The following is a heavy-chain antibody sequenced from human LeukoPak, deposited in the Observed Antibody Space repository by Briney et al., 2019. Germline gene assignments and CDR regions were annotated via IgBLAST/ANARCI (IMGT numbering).Heavy chain of an antibody. CDR1: GGSISTYY. Sequence: KSSETLSLTCTVSGGSISTYYWSWIRQPAGKGLEWIGHIYTSGSTNYSPSLKSRVTMSVDTSKNQFSLKVTSVTAADTAMYYCARVGDYALKDWGQGTLVTVSS. CDR3: ARVGDYALKD. D-gene: IGHD4-17*01. J-gene: IGHJ4*02. V-gene: IGHV4-4*07. CDR2: IYTSGST.